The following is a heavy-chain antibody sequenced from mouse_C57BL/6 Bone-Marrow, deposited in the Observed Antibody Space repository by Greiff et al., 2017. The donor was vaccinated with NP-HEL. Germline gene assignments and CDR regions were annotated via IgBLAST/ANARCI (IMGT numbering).Heavy chain of an antibody. CDR1: GYTFTTSW. D-gene: IGHD1-1*01. J-gene: IGHJ3*01. CDR3: ARKAYYGRSYEFAY. Sequence: VQLQQPGAELVKPGASVKLSCKASGYTFTTSWMQWVKQRPGQGLEWIGEIDPSDSYTNYNQKFKGKATLTVDTSSSTANMQLSSLTSEDSAVYYCARKAYYGRSYEFAYWGQGTLVTVSA. V-gene: IGHV1-50*01. CDR2: IDPSDSYT.